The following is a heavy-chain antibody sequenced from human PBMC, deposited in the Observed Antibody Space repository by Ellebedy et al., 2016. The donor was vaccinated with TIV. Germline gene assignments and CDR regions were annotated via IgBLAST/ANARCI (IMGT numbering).Heavy chain of an antibody. D-gene: IGHD6-19*01. CDR2: VSSSSSAI. CDR1: GFTFGGHS. CDR3: TRARVYSNGWYYPDF. Sequence: PGGSLRLSCAASGFTFGGHSMTWVRQAPGKGLEWISAVSSSSSAIFYADSVKCRFSISRDNARNSLYLQMNTLRDEDTAVYYCTRARVYSNGWYYPDFWGQGTRVAVSS. J-gene: IGHJ4*02. V-gene: IGHV3-48*02.